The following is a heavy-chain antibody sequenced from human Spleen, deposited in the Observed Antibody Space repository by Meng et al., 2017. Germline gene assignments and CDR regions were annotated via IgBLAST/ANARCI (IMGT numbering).Heavy chain of an antibody. V-gene: IGHV4-59*01. J-gene: IGHJ4*01. CDR3: ARRDRDYDY. CDR1: GGSLSSYY. D-gene: IGHD5-24*01. CDR2: IYYSGST. Sequence: GSLRLSCTVSGGSLSSYYWSWIRQTPGKGLEWIGYIYYSGSTNYNPSLKSRVTISVDTSKNQFSLKLSSVTAADTALYYCARRDRDYDYWGQGTPVTVSS.